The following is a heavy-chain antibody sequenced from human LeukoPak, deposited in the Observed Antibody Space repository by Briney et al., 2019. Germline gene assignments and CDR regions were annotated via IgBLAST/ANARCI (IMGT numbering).Heavy chain of an antibody. CDR2: ISYDGSNK. D-gene: IGHD5-18*01. CDR1: GFTFSNSG. V-gene: IGHV3-30*18. J-gene: IGHJ2*01. Sequence: PGGTLRLSCAVSGFTFSNSGMTWVRQAPGKGLEWVAVISYDGSNKYYADSVKGRFTISRDNSKNTLYLEMNSLRTEDTAVYYCAKGGLQTRNWYFALWGRGTLVTVSS. CDR3: AKGGLQTRNWYFAL.